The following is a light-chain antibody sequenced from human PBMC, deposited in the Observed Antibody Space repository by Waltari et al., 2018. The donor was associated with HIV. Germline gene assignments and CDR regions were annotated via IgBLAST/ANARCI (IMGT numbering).Light chain of an antibody. CDR3: EQSYDFPRT. J-gene: IGKJ1*01. CDR2: SAS. CDR1: QKIGTY. V-gene: IGKV1-39*01. Sequence: IQMTQSPNSLSASVGGTVTFTCRSSQKIGTYVNWYQHTSGRPPRLLIFSASSLQRGVSSRFSGRGSGTDFTLTINDLQPEDVATYYCEQSYDFPRTFGQGTTVE.